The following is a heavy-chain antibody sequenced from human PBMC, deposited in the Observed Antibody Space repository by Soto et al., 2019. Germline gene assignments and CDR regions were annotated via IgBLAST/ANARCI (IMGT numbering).Heavy chain of an antibody. J-gene: IGHJ4*02. Sequence: ASVKVSCKASGYSFTTHDITWLRQAPGKGLEWVGGISTDRGDTIYPQNLQGRVTMTTDSSTSTVYMELKSLRSGDTAVYYCARDDLNRGGKYFDYWGQGTLVTVSS. D-gene: IGHD2-15*01. CDR2: ISTDRGDT. V-gene: IGHV1-18*01. CDR3: ARDDLNRGGKYFDY. CDR1: GYSFTTHD.